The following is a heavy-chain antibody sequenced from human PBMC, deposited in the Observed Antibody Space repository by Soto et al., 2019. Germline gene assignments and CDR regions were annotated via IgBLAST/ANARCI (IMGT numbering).Heavy chain of an antibody. Sequence: QVHLVESGGGVVQPGGSLRLSCAASGFTFSSYAIRWVRQAPGKGLEWVAIIWFDGSNKYYADSVKGRFSISRDNSKNTLFLQMDSLRAEDTAVYYCARGQLPAATTYFDFWGQGTLVIVSS. CDR1: GFTFSSYA. CDR3: ARGQLPAATTYFDF. V-gene: IGHV3-33*01. CDR2: IWFDGSNK. J-gene: IGHJ4*02. D-gene: IGHD2-15*01.